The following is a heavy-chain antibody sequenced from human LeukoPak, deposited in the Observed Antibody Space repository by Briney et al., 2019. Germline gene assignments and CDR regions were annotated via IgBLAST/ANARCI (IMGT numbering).Heavy chain of an antibody. CDR2: MNPNSGNT. J-gene: IGHJ4*02. CDR3: ARDPPYCSGGSCYPTNNFDY. D-gene: IGHD2-15*01. Sequence: ASVKVSCKASGYTFTSYDINWVRQATGQGLEWMGWMNPNSGNTGYAQKFQGRVTMTRDTSISTAYMELSRLRSDDTAVYYCARDPPYCSGGSCYPTNNFDYWGQGTLVTVSS. CDR1: GYTFTSYD. V-gene: IGHV1-8*01.